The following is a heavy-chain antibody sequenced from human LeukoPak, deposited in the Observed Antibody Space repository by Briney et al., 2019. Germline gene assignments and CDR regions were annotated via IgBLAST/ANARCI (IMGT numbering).Heavy chain of an antibody. Sequence: GESLKISCKGSGYSFTTYWIVWVRQMPGKGLEWMGIIYPGDSHSTYSPSFQGQVTISADKSITTAYLQWSSLKAPDTAMYYCARTVRYDYVWGKYYIDYWGQGTLVTVSS. V-gene: IGHV5-51*01. CDR2: IYPGDSHS. J-gene: IGHJ4*02. CDR3: ARTVRYDYVWGKYYIDY. D-gene: IGHD3-16*01. CDR1: GYSFTTYW.